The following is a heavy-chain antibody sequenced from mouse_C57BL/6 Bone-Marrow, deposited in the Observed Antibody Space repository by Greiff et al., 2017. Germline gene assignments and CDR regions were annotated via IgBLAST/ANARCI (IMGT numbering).Heavy chain of an antibody. J-gene: IGHJ3*01. CDR3: ARERYYGRRVGFAY. CDR2: IYPRDGST. V-gene: IGHV1-85*01. Sequence: VQLQQSGPELVKPGASVKLSCKASGYTFTSYDINWVKQRPGQGLEWIGWIYPRDGSTKYNEKFKGKATLTVNTSSSTAYMDLHMLTSAYPAVYFCARERYYGRRVGFAYWGQGTLVTVSA. D-gene: IGHD1-1*01. CDR1: GYTFTSYD.